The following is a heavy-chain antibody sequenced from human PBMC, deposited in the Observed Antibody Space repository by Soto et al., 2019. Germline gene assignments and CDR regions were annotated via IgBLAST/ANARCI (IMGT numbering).Heavy chain of an antibody. Sequence: QVQLQESGPGLVKPSGTLSLTFDVSGDSISGSNWWSWVRQSPGKGLEWIGEIYYTGETNHNPSLKRRVSISVDKSKIQFSLKMNSVTAAATAVYFCARVSAFGSSLYRDFDVWGRGTLVTVSS. D-gene: IGHD6-13*01. J-gene: IGHJ2*01. CDR3: ARVSAFGSSLYRDFDV. V-gene: IGHV4-4*02. CDR1: GDSISGSNW. CDR2: IYYTGET.